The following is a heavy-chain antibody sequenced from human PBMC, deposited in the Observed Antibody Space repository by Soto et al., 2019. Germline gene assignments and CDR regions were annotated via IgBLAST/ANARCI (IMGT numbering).Heavy chain of an antibody. V-gene: IGHV4-59*01. CDR2: IYYTGSI. CDR3: ARTTTLENYFDY. J-gene: IGHJ4*02. CDR1: GGSFSSYY. Sequence: SETLSLTCTVSGGSFSSYYWSWIRQPPGKGLEWIGYIYYTGSIIYNPSLKSRVTMSVDMSMKQFSLKLNSVTAADTAVYYCARTTTLENYFDYWGQGTLVTVSS. D-gene: IGHD2-15*01.